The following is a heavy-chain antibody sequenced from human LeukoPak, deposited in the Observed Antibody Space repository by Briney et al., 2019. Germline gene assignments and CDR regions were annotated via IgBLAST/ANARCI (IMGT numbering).Heavy chain of an antibody. CDR3: ARHTTSWPYSWFDL. V-gene: IGHV4-59*01. Sequence: PSETLSLTCTVSGGSLSSYYWSWIRQPPEKGLEWIGNIYYSGNTHYNPSLKSRVTISLDTSKNQFSLKLTSVTAADTAMYYCARHTTSWPYSWFDLWGQGTLVTVSS. D-gene: IGHD2-2*01. CDR2: IYYSGNT. J-gene: IGHJ5*02. CDR1: GGSLSSYY.